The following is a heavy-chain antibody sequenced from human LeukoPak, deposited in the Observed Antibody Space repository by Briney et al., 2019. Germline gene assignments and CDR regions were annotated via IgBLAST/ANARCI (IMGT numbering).Heavy chain of an antibody. CDR3: ASGGVEWELLVFDY. J-gene: IGHJ4*02. D-gene: IGHD1-26*01. V-gene: IGHV3-21*01. CDR1: GFTVSSNY. Sequence: GGSLRLSCAASGFTVSSNYMSWVRQAPGKGLEWVSSISSSSSSYIYYADSVKGRFTISRDNAKNSLYLQMNSLRAEDTAVYYCASGGVEWELLVFDYWGQGTLVTVSS. CDR2: ISSSSSSYI.